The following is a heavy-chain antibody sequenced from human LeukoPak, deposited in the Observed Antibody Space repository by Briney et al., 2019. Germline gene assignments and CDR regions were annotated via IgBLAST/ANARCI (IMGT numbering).Heavy chain of an antibody. V-gene: IGHV3-48*01. Sequence: GGSLRLSWAASGFTFGSYSMNWVRQAPGKGLEWVSYISSSSSTIYYADSVKGRFTISRDNAKNSLYLQMNSLRAEDTAVYYCTRRADIVVVPAAHRDYYYYYMDVWGKGTTVTVSS. CDR2: ISSSSSTI. CDR3: TRRADIVVVPAAHRDYYYYYMDV. CDR1: GFTFGSYS. J-gene: IGHJ6*03. D-gene: IGHD2-2*01.